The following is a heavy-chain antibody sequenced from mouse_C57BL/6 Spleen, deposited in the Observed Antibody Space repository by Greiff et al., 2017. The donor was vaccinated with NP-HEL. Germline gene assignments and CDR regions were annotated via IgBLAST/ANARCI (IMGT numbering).Heavy chain of an antibody. V-gene: IGHV1-50*01. CDR2: IDPSDSYT. CDR3: AKGFSYDYDGLFAY. CDR1: GYTFTSYW. J-gene: IGHJ3*01. Sequence: VQLQQPGAELVKPGASVKLSCKASGYTFTSYWMQWVKQRPGQGLEWIGEIDPSDSYTNYNQKFKGKATLTVATSSSTAYMQLSSLTSEDSAVYYCAKGFSYDYDGLFAYWGQGTLVTVSA. D-gene: IGHD2-4*01.